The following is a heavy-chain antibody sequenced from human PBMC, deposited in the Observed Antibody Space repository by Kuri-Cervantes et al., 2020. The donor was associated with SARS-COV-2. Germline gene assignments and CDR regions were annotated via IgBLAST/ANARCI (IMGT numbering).Heavy chain of an antibody. CDR3: ARGEAARGLMVVFKWRGAGPLHF. J-gene: IGHJ4*02. D-gene: IGHD3-10*01. Sequence: ALVKVSCKASGYALTDYYIHWVRQAPGQGLEWMGWLNPNTGGTNYAQKFQGWVTMTRDTSLTTAYMELTRLTSDDSAVYFCARGEAARGLMVVFKWRGAGPLHFWGQGTLVTVSS. CDR2: LNPNTGGT. CDR1: GYALTDYY. V-gene: IGHV1-2*04.